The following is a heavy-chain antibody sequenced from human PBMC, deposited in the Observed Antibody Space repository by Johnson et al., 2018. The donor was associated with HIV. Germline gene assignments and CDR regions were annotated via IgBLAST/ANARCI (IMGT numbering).Heavy chain of an antibody. CDR1: GFNFDDYG. CDR2: INWNGGST. CDR3: ARKGERGIAVAEDAFDI. Sequence: VQLVESGGGVVRPGGSLRLSCAASGFNFDDYGMSWVRQAPGKGLEWVSGINWNGGSTGYADSVKGRFTISRDNGKNSLYLQMNSLRAEDTALYYCARKGERGIAVAEDAFDIWGQGTMVTVSS. V-gene: IGHV3-20*04. J-gene: IGHJ3*02. D-gene: IGHD6-19*01.